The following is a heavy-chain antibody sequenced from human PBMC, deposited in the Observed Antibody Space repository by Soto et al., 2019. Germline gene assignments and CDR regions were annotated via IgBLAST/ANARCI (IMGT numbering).Heavy chain of an antibody. CDR1: GGSISSGGYY. J-gene: IGHJ4*02. CDR2: IYYSGST. Sequence: SETLSLTCTVSGGSISSGGYYWSWIRQHPGKGLEWIGYIYYSGSTYYNPSLKSRVTISVDTSKNQFSLKLSSVTAADTAVYYCTRNSRDYFYFDYWGQGTLVTVSS. D-gene: IGHD3-22*01. V-gene: IGHV4-31*03. CDR3: TRNSRDYFYFDY.